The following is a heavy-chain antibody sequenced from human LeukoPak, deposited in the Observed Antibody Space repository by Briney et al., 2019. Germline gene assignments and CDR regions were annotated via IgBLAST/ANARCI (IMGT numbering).Heavy chain of an antibody. D-gene: IGHD1-1*01. CDR2: INRDGSST. J-gene: IGHJ5*02. Sequence: GGSLRLSCAVSGFTFSSYWMYWVRQGPGKGLVWVSRINRDGSSTTYADSVKGRFTISRDNAQNTLYLQMNSLRAKDTAVYYCARDRYRGWFDPWGQGTLVTVSS. V-gene: IGHV3-74*03. CDR3: ARDRYRGWFDP. CDR1: GFTFSSYW.